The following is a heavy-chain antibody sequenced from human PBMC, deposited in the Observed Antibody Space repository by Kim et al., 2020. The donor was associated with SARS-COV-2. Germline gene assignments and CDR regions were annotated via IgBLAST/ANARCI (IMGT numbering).Heavy chain of an antibody. CDR2: ISSSSSYI. D-gene: IGHD3-10*01. Sequence: GGSLRLSCAASGFTFSSYSMNWVRQAPGKGLEWVSSISSSSSYIYYADSVKGRFTISRDNAKNSLYLQMNSLRAEDTAVYYCARAYWMVRGVIRIPFDYWGQGTLVTVSS. CDR3: ARAYWMVRGVIRIPFDY. V-gene: IGHV3-21*01. J-gene: IGHJ4*02. CDR1: GFTFSSYS.